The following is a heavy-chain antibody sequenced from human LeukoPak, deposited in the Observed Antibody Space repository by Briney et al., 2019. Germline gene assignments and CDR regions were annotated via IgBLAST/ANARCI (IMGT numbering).Heavy chain of an antibody. D-gene: IGHD3-22*01. J-gene: IGHJ5*02. CDR2: ISAYNGNT. CDR1: GYTFTSYG. CDR3: ARVPYYDSSGYYSNWFDP. V-gene: IGHV1-18*01. Sequence: ASVKVSCKASGYTFTSYGISWVRQAPGQGLEWMGWISAYNGNTNYAQKLQGRVTMTTDTSTSTAYMELRSLRSDDTAVYYCARVPYYDSSGYYSNWFDPWGQGTLGTVSS.